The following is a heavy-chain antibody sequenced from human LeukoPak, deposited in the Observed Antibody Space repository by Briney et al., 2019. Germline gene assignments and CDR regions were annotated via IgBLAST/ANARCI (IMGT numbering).Heavy chain of an antibody. CDR2: IYHSGST. V-gene: IGHV4-30-2*01. Sequence: SQTLSLTCAVSGGSISSGGYSWSWIRQPRGKGLEWIGYIYHSGSTYYNPSLKSRVTISVDRSKNQFSLKLSSVTAADTAVYYCARDAMVEDYGMDVWGQGTTVTVSS. D-gene: IGHD5-18*01. CDR1: GGSISSGGYS. J-gene: IGHJ6*02. CDR3: ARDAMVEDYGMDV.